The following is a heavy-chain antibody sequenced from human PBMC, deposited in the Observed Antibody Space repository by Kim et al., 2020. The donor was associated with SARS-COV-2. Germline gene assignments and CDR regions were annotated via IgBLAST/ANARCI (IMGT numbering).Heavy chain of an antibody. D-gene: IGHD2-2*01. J-gene: IGHJ6*02. CDR1: GFTFSSYS. CDR2: ISSSSSYI. Sequence: GGSLRLSCAASGFTFSSYSMNWVRQAPGKGLEWVSSISSSSSYIYYAESVKGRFTISRDNAKNSLYLQMNSLRAEDTAVYYCAREKGIVVVPTPMDVWGQGTTVTVSS. V-gene: IGHV3-21*01. CDR3: AREKGIVVVPTPMDV.